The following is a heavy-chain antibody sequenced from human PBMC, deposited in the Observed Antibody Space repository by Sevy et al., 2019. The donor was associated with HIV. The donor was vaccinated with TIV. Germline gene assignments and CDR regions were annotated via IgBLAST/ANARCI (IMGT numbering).Heavy chain of an antibody. CDR3: AKVVQQLVRGFFDY. J-gene: IGHJ4*02. CDR1: GFTFSSYA. Sequence: GGSLRLSCAASGFTFSSYAMGWVRQAPGKGLEWVSGISGRGDSTYYVDFVRGRFTISRDNSKNTWFLQMNSLRAEDTGVYFCAKVVQQLVRGFFDYWGQGSLVTVSS. V-gene: IGHV3-23*01. CDR2: ISGRGDST. D-gene: IGHD6-13*01.